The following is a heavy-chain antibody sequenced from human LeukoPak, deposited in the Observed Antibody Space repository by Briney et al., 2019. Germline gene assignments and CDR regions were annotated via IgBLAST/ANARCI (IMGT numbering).Heavy chain of an antibody. Sequence: PSETLSLTCTVSGGSISSYYWSWIRQPPGKGLEWIGYIYYSGSTNYNPSLKSRVTISVDTSKNQFSLKLSSVTAADTAVYYCARRPAFDGSWFDYWGQGTLVTVSS. V-gene: IGHV4-59*08. CDR1: GGSISSYY. D-gene: IGHD6-13*01. J-gene: IGHJ4*02. CDR2: IYYSGST. CDR3: ARRPAFDGSWFDY.